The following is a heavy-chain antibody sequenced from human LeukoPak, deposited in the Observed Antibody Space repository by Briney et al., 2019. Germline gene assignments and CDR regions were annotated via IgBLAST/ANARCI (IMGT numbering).Heavy chain of an antibody. CDR3: ARDNRKYSSGWN. CDR2: ISSSSSYI. CDR1: GFTFSSYS. D-gene: IGHD6-19*01. V-gene: IGHV3-21*01. Sequence: PGGSLRLSCAASGFTFSSYSMNWVRQAPGKGLEWVSSISSSSSYIYYADSVKGRFTISRDNAKNSLYLQMNSLRAEDTAVYYCARDNRKYSSGWNWGQGTLVTVSS. J-gene: IGHJ4*02.